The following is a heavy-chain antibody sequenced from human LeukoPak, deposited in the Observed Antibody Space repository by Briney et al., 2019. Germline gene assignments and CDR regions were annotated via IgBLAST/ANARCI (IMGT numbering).Heavy chain of an antibody. J-gene: IGHJ4*02. D-gene: IGHD2-2*01. V-gene: IGHV1-18*01. CDR3: ARVVVVVPAAPETYYFEY. CDR2: IIAYNGDT. CDR1: GYTFTNYG. Sequence: ASVKVSCKASGYTFTNYGISWVRRAPGQGLEWMGWIIAYNGDTKYAQRFQGRLTMTTDTSTSTADMELRSLRSDDTAMYYCARVVVVVPAAPETYYFEYWGQGTLVTVSS.